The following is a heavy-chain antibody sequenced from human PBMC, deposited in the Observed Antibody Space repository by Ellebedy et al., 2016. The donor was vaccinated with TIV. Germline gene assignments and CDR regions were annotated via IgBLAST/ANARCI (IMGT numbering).Heavy chain of an antibody. CDR1: GFTFSSYG. CDR3: ARDSLTFCRGGPCSSPRANWFDP. Sequence: PGGSLRLSCLGSGFTFSSYGMHWVRQAPGKGLEWVAVEWSDGTNKFYADSVKGRFTISRDHANKSLFLQMDSLRAEDTAIYYFARDSLTFCRGGPCSSPRANWFDPWGPGTLVTVSS. V-gene: IGHV3-33*01. CDR2: EWSDGTNK. J-gene: IGHJ5*02. D-gene: IGHD2-15*01.